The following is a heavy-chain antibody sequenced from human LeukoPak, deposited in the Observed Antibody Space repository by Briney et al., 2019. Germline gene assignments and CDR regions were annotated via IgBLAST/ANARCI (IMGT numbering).Heavy chain of an antibody. CDR3: ARVGQWSPFDY. V-gene: IGHV4-38-2*01. D-gene: IGHD6-19*01. CDR1: GYSISSGYY. CDR2: IYHSGST. Sequence: SETLSLTCAVSGYSISSGYYWGWIRQPPGKGLEWIGSIYHSGSTYYHPSLKSRVTISVDTSKNQFSLKLSSVTAADTAVYYSARVGQWSPFDYWGQGTLVTVSS. J-gene: IGHJ4*02.